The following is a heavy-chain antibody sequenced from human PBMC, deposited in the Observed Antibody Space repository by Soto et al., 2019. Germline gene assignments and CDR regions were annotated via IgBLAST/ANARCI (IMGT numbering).Heavy chain of an antibody. V-gene: IGHV1-18*04. Sequence: QGQLVQSGAEVKKPGASVKVSCKASGYTFTSYGISWVRQAPGQGLEWMGWISAYNGNTNYAQKLQGRVTMTTDTSTSTAYMELRSLRSDDTAVYYCAGGGLGYYDSRRSFVFDYWGQGTLVTVSS. J-gene: IGHJ4*02. CDR2: ISAYNGNT. D-gene: IGHD3-22*01. CDR1: GYTFTSYG. CDR3: AGGGLGYYDSRRSFVFDY.